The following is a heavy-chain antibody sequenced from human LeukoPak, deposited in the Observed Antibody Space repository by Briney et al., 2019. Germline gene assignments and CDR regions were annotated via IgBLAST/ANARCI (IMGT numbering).Heavy chain of an antibody. J-gene: IGHJ4*02. V-gene: IGHV3-23*01. CDR3: AKDASQRGADYYFDY. CDR1: GFTFSSYA. Sequence: GGSLRLSCAASGFTFSSYAMSWVRQAPGKGLEWVSAIDTSGGHTYYADSVKGRFTISRDNSENTLYLQMNSLRAEDTAVYYCAKDASQRGADYYFDYWGQGTLVTVSS. CDR2: IDTSGGHT. D-gene: IGHD3-10*01.